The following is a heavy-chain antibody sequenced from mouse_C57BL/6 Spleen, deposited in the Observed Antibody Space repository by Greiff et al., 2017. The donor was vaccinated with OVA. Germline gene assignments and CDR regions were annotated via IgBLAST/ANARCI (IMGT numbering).Heavy chain of an antibody. CDR3: TRDNWDNY. V-gene: IGHV1-15*01. D-gene: IGHD4-1*01. Sequence: VKLVESGAELVRPGASVTLSCKASGYTFTDYEMHWVKQTPVHGLEWIGAIDPETGGTAYNQKFKGKAILTADKSSSTAYMELRSLTSEDSAVYYCTRDNWDNYWGQGTTLTVSS. CDR2: IDPETGGT. J-gene: IGHJ2*01. CDR1: GYTFTDYE.